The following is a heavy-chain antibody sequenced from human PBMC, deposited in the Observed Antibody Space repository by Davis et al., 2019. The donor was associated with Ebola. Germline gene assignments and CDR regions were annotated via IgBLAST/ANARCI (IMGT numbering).Heavy chain of an antibody. J-gene: IGHJ6*02. CDR2: ISTYNGNT. Sequence: ASVKVSCKASGYSFTDDGISWVRQAPGQGLEWMGWISTYNGNTNYAQKVQGRITMTTDTSTSTAYMELRSLRSDDTAVYYCARDHGGNHRGGYYYYYGMDVWGQGTTVTVSS. CDR3: ARDHGGNHRGGYYYYYGMDV. V-gene: IGHV1-18*01. D-gene: IGHD4-23*01. CDR1: GYSFTDDG.